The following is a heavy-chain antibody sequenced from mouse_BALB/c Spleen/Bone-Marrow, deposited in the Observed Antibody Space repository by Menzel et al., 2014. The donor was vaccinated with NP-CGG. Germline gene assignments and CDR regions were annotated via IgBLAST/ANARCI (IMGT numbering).Heavy chain of an antibody. CDR3: AMYYYGSSLFAY. J-gene: IGHJ3*01. D-gene: IGHD1-1*01. CDR2: IDPANGDT. V-gene: IGHV14-3*02. CDR1: GFNIKDTY. Sequence: EVKLQESGAEPVKPGASVKLSCTASGFNIKDTYMHWEKQWPEQGLEWIGRIDPANGDTKYDPKFQGKATITADTSSNTAYLQLSSLTSEDTAVYYCAMYYYGSSLFAYWGQGTLVTVSA.